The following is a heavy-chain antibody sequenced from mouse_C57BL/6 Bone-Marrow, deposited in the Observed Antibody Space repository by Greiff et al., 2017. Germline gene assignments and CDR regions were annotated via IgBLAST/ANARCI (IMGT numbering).Heavy chain of an antibody. J-gene: IGHJ3*01. D-gene: IGHD6-1*01. CDR2: ISYDGSN. Sequence: DVQLQESGPGLVKPSQSLSLTCSVTGYSITSGYYWNWIRQFPGNQLEWVGYISYDGSNNYNPSLKNRISITRDTSKNQFFLKLNSVTTEDTSTYYCASSNPPAYWGQGTLVTVSA. CDR1: GYSITSGYY. V-gene: IGHV3-6*01. CDR3: ASSNPPAY.